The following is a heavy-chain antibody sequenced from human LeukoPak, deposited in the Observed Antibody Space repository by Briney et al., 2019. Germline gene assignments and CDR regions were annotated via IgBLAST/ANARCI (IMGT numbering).Heavy chain of an antibody. CDR2: ISHSSSYI. J-gene: IGHJ4*02. D-gene: IGHD3-22*01. CDR3: AKAVVPVISQHYFDY. Sequence: GGSLRLSCAASGFTFSSYNMHWVRQAPGKGLEWVSSISHSSSYIYYTESLKGRFTISRDNAKNSLYLQMNSLRAEDTAVYYCAKAVVPVISQHYFDYWGQGTLVTVSS. CDR1: GFTFSSYN. V-gene: IGHV3-21*04.